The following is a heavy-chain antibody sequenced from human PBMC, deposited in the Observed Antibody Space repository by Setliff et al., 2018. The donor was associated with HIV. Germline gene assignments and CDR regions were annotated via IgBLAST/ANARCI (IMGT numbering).Heavy chain of an antibody. CDR3: ARGPRYGSGTPFDY. CDR2: IYHSGST. Sequence: KSSETLSLTCAVSGYSISSGYYWGWIRQPPGKGLEWIGNIYHSGSTYYNPSLKSRVTISVDTSKNQFSLKLTSVTAADTALYYCARGPRYGSGTPFDYWGQGTLVTVSS. V-gene: IGHV4-38-2*01. D-gene: IGHD3-10*01. CDR1: GYSISSGYY. J-gene: IGHJ4*02.